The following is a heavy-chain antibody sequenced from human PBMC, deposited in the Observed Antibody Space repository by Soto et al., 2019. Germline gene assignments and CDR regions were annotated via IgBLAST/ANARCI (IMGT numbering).Heavy chain of an antibody. J-gene: IGHJ6*03. CDR1: GFSFSSFA. CDR3: AKAGGFGEFYFYMDV. CDR2: ISGRGGST. V-gene: IGHV3-23*01. Sequence: GGSLRLSCAASGFSFSSFAMSWVRQPPGRGLEWVSAISGRGGSTYYAGSVKGRFTISRDNSKNTLYLQMNSLRAEDTAVYYCAKAGGFGEFYFYMDVWGKGNTVTVSS. D-gene: IGHD3-10*01.